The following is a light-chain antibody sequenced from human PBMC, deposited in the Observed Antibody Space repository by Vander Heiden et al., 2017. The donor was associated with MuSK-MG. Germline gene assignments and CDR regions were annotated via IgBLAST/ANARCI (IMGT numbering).Light chain of an antibody. V-gene: IGLV1-40*01. Sequence: QSVLTQPPSVSGAPAQRVTIPCTGTRSNFRAGNDVRCYQQLPGTAAKLLINGSSNRPSGGADRFSGSKSGASAALAITGLQAEDEADDYYQSYDNSLSGCVVFGGGTKLTVL. J-gene: IGLJ2*01. CDR2: GSS. CDR3: QSYDNSLSGCVV. CDR1: RSNFRAGND.